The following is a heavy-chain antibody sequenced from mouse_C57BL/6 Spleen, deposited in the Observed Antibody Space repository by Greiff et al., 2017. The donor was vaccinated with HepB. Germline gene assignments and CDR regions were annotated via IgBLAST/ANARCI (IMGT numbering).Heavy chain of an antibody. CDR1: GFTFSDFY. J-gene: IGHJ4*01. V-gene: IGHV7-1*01. CDR2: SRNKANDYTT. D-gene: IGHD1-1*02. Sequence: EVKLVESGGGLVQSGRSLRLSCATSGFTFSDFYMEWVRQAPGKGLEWIAASRNKANDYTTEYSASVKGRFIVSRDTSQSILYLQMNALRAEDTAIYYCAREAYGLYAMDYWGQGTSVTVSS. CDR3: AREAYGLYAMDY.